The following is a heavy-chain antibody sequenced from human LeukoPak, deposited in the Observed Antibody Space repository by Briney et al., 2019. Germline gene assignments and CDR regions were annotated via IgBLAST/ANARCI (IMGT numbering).Heavy chain of an antibody. CDR1: GLTVSRNY. CDR2: IYSNGDT. Sequence: GGSLRLSCAASGLTVSRNYMRWVRQAPGKGLEWVSLIYSNGDTRYADSVKGRFTISRDSSKNTLYLQMNSLRAEDTAVYYCAKDRSYSSSWYFDYWGQGTLVTVSS. J-gene: IGHJ4*02. CDR3: AKDRSYSSSWYFDY. D-gene: IGHD6-13*01. V-gene: IGHV3-66*01.